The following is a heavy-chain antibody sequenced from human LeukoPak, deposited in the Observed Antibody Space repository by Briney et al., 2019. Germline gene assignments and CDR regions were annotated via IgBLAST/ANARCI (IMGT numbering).Heavy chain of an antibody. CDR2: IYNSGAKI. V-gene: IGHV3-23*01. D-gene: IGHD6-19*01. CDR1: GLTFSTYS. J-gene: IGHJ4*02. Sequence: PGGSLRLCCAVSGLTFSTYSMTWVRQGPGKGLEWVSSIYNSGAKIFYADSVKGRFTISRDNSKNMLYLQMNSLRVEDTAVYYCAKDVAPDSGWDLDYWGQGTLVTVSS. CDR3: AKDVAPDSGWDLDY.